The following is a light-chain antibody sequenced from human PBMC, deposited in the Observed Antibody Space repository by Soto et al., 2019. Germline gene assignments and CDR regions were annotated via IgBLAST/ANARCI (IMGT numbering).Light chain of an antibody. Sequence: DIVLTQSPATLSFSTGQRATLSCRASQSVSSSYLAWYQQKPGQAPRLLIYGASSRATGIPDRFSGSGSGTDFTLTISRLEPQDFAVYYCQQYGSSPPITFGPGTKVDIK. CDR2: GAS. CDR1: QSVSSSY. V-gene: IGKV3-20*01. J-gene: IGKJ3*01. CDR3: QQYGSSPPIT.